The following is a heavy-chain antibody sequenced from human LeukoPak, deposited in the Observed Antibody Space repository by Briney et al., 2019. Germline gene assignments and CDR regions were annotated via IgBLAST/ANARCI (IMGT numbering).Heavy chain of an antibody. CDR3: AKGSKAVLFTRDHYMDV. J-gene: IGHJ6*03. CDR2: ISFSSRYI. Sequence: GGSLRLSCTASEFTFSSYNMHWVRQAPGKGLEWVSSISFSSRYIYYADSVKGRFTISRDNSKNTLYLQMNSLRAEDTAVYFCAKGSKAVLFTRDHYMDVWGKGTTVTISS. D-gene: IGHD6-19*01. V-gene: IGHV3-21*01. CDR1: EFTFSSYN.